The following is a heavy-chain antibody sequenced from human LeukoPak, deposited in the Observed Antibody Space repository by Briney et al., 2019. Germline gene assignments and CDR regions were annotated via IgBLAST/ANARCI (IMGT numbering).Heavy chain of an antibody. CDR3: ARDSYASSGRRGYFDW. J-gene: IGHJ4*02. CDR2: ISSSSSYI. CDR1: GFTFSSYS. D-gene: IGHD3-22*01. V-gene: IGHV3-21*01. Sequence: GGSLRLSCAASGFTFSSYSMNWVRQAPGKGLEWVSSISSSSSYIYYADSVKGRFTISRDNAKNSLYLQMNSLRAEDAAVYYCARDSYASSGRRGYFDWWGQGNLVTASS.